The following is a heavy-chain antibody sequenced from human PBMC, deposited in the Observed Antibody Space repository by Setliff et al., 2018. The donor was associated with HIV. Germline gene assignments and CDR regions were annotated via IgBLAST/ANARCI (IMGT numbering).Heavy chain of an antibody. V-gene: IGHV1-2*02. CDR3: AREVHDHTNRLYYYYYIDV. J-gene: IGHJ6*03. CDR1: GYTFTDYS. Sequence: ASVKVSCKTSGYTFTDYSIHWVRQAPGQGLEWMGWINPNSGGTNFAQNFQGRVTMTRDTSITTVYLELIRLRSDDTAVYYCAREVHDHTNRLYYYYYIDVWAKGTPVTVSS. CDR2: INPNSGGT. D-gene: IGHD2-8*01.